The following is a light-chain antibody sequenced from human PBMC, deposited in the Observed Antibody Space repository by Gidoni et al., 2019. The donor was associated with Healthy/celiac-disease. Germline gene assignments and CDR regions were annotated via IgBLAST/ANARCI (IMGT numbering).Light chain of an antibody. CDR3: YQYYSYPQT. Sequence: IRRQQSPTSLSASTGDRVTIHWRARQGISSYVACYQQQRVKPPKLLIYAASTLQSGVPSTFSGSGSGTAFTLPIICLQSEDFATYYCYQYYSYPQTFGQGTKVEIK. J-gene: IGKJ1*01. CDR1: QGISSY. V-gene: IGKV1-8*01. CDR2: AAS.